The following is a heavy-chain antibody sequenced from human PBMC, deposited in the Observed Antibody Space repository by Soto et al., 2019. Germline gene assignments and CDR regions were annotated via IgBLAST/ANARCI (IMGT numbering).Heavy chain of an antibody. V-gene: IGHV3-30*02. CDR3: AKGYYYDSSGLGLDAFDI. J-gene: IGHJ3*02. D-gene: IGHD3-22*01. CDR2: IWYDGSNK. CDR1: GFTFSSYG. Sequence: HPGGSLRLSCAASGFTFSSYGMHWVRQAPGKGLEWVAVIWYDGSNKYYADSVKGRFTISRDNSKNTLYLQMNSLRAEDTAVYYCAKGYYYDSSGLGLDAFDIWGQGTMVTVSS.